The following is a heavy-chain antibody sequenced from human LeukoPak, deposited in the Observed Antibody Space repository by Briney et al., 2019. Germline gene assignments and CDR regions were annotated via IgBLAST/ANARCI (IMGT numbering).Heavy chain of an antibody. Sequence: PGGSLRLSCAASGFTFSSYAMHWVRQAPGKGLEWVAVISYDGSNKYYADSVKGRFTISRDNSKNTLYLQMNSLRAEDTAVYYCASPIVGATGVDYWGQGTLVTVSS. D-gene: IGHD1-26*01. CDR2: ISYDGSNK. CDR3: ASPIVGATGVDY. J-gene: IGHJ4*02. V-gene: IGHV3-30-3*01. CDR1: GFTFSSYA.